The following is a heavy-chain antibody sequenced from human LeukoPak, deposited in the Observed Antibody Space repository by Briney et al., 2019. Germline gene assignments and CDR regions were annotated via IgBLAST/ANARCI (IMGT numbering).Heavy chain of an antibody. CDR3: ARGAYYYED. J-gene: IGHJ4*02. CDR1: GFIFSSHS. D-gene: IGHD3-22*01. V-gene: IGHV3-48*01. Sequence: GGSLRLSCAASGFIFSSHSMNWVRQAPGKGLEWVSYISSSSSTIYYADSVKGRFTISRDNAKNSLYLQMNSLRAEDTAVYYCARGAYYYEDWGQGTLVTVSS. CDR2: ISSSSSTI.